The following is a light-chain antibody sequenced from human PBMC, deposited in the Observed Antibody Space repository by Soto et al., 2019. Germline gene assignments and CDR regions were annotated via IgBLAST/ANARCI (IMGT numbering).Light chain of an antibody. Sequence: SYELTQPPSVSVAPGQTARITCGGNNIGTKSVHWYQQKSGQAPVLVVYEDSDRPSGIPERFSGSNSGNTATLTISRVEAGDEADYYCQVWDNSSDHVVFGGGTKVTVL. J-gene: IGLJ2*01. V-gene: IGLV3-21*02. CDR3: QVWDNSSDHVV. CDR2: EDS. CDR1: NIGTKS.